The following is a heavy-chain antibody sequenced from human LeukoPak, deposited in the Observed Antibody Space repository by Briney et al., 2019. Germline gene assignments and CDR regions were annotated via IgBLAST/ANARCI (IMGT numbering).Heavy chain of an antibody. D-gene: IGHD6-6*01. J-gene: IGHJ3*02. CDR3: ARERAARGSAFDI. V-gene: IGHV4-34*01. Sequence: SETLSLTCAVYGGSFSGYYWSWIRQPPGKGLEWIGEINHSGSTNYNPSLKSRVTISVDTSKNQFSLKLSSVTAADTAVYYCARERAARGSAFDIWGQGTMVTVSS. CDR2: INHSGST. CDR1: GGSFSGYY.